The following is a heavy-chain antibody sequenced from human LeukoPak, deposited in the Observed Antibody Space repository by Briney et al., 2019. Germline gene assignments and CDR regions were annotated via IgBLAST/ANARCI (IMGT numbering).Heavy chain of an antibody. CDR3: ARGVSYYSVLTGYYPGSQFDH. CDR2: SYYTGST. V-gene: IGHV4-59*01. J-gene: IGHJ4*02. CDR1: GGSFSGYY. D-gene: IGHD3-9*01. Sequence: SETLSLTCAVYGGSFSGYYWSWIRQPPGKGLEWIGYSYYTGSTNYNPSLKSRVLISVDTSRNQFSLKLSSVTAADTAVYYCARGVSYYSVLTGYYPGSQFDHWGQGTLVTVSS.